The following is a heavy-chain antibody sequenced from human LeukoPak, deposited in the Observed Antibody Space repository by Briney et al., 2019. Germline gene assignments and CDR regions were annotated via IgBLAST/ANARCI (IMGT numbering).Heavy chain of an antibody. CDR1: GGSINKYY. CDR2: VHDSAGT. D-gene: IGHD3-22*01. Sequence: SETLSLTCTVSGGSINKYYWSWIRQSPGEGLEWLGYVHDSAGTIYNPSLKSRVTISVGTSKTQFSLKLSSVTAADTAVYYCARQSVDYDSSGYVDYWGQGTLVTVSS. J-gene: IGHJ4*02. CDR3: ARQSVDYDSSGYVDY. V-gene: IGHV4-59*08.